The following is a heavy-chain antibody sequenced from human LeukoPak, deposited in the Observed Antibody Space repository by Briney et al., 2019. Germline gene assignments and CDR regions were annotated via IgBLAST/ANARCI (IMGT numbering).Heavy chain of an antibody. CDR2: IYTGGST. D-gene: IGHD6-13*01. V-gene: IGHV4-4*07. CDR3: ARVFAGIEYYFDY. CDR1: SGSISSYY. J-gene: IGHJ4*02. Sequence: SETLSLTCTVSSGSISSYYWSWIRQTAGKGLEWIGRIYTGGSTNYNPSLKSRVTMSVDTSKNQFSLKLSSVTAADTAVYYCARVFAGIEYYFDYWGQGTLVTVSS.